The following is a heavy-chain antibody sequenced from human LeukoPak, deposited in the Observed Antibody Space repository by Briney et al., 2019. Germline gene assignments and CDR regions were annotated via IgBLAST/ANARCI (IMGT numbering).Heavy chain of an antibody. Sequence: SETLSLTCTVSGYSISTGYYWDWIRQPPGKGLEWIGTFYHGGSTYYNPSLKSRVTISVDTSKNQFSLKLSSVTAADTAVYYCARDRHTMGIAVETWGQGTLVTVSS. D-gene: IGHD6-19*01. CDR1: GYSISTGYY. CDR3: ARDRHTMGIAVET. J-gene: IGHJ5*02. V-gene: IGHV4-38-2*02. CDR2: FYHGGST.